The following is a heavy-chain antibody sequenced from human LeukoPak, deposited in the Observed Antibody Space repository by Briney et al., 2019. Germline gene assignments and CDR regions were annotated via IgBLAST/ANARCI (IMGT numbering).Heavy chain of an antibody. CDR3: AKDWDDYGDYWGWFDP. CDR1: GFTFSSFA. J-gene: IGHJ5*02. D-gene: IGHD4-17*01. CDR2: FSGGGSRT. Sequence: GGSLRLSCAASGFTFSSFAMSWVRQAPGKGLEWVAAFSGGGSRTYYADSVKGRFTISRDDSKSTLYLQLNSLRAEDTAVYYCAKDWDDYGDYWGWFDPWGQGTLVTVSS. V-gene: IGHV3-23*01.